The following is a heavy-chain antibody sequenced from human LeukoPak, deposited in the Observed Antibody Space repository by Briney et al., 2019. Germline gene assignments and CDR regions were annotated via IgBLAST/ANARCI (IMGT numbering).Heavy chain of an antibody. CDR2: IYYSGST. J-gene: IGHJ1*01. CDR1: GGAISSYY. V-gene: IGHV4-59*01. Sequence: PSETLSLTCTVSGGAISSYYWSWIRQPPGKGLEWSGYIYYSGSTNYNPSPKSRVTTSVDTSKNQFSLKLSSVTAADTAVYYCASVPESGYCSSTSCYEGSEYFQHWGQGTLVTVSS. CDR3: ASVPESGYCSSTSCYEGSEYFQH. D-gene: IGHD2-2*01.